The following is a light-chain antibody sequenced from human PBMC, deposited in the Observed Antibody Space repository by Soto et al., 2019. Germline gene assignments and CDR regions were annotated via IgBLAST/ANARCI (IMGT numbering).Light chain of an antibody. J-gene: IGLJ1*01. CDR2: EVS. CDR1: SSDVGGYNY. V-gene: IGLV2-14*01. CDR3: SSYTSSSGV. Sequence: QSALTQPASVSGSPGQSITISCTGTSSDVGGYNYVSWYQQHPGKAPKLMIYEVSNRPSGVSNRFSGSKSGNTASLTISGLQAEDEADYYCSSYTSSSGVFGTGTKATVL.